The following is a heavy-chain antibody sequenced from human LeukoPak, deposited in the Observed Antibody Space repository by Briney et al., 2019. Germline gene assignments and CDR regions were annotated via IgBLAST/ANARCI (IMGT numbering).Heavy chain of an antibody. CDR2: INGDGSRT. CDR1: GFTLSNYW. J-gene: IGHJ4*02. V-gene: IGHV3-74*01. D-gene: IGHD1-26*01. Sequence: GGSLRLSCAASGFTLSNYWMHWVRQAPGKGLVWVSNINGDGSRTTYADAVKGRFTISRDNGKSTLFLQMNSLRAEDTAVYYCARESSWAPDYWGQGTLVTVSS. CDR3: ARESSWAPDY.